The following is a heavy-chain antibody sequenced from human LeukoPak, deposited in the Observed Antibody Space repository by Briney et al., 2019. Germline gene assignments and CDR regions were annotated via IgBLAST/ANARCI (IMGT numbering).Heavy chain of an antibody. CDR2: IYYSGST. V-gene: IGHV4-31*03. J-gene: IGHJ5*02. CDR1: GGSISSGGYY. CDR3: ARGGSSRFDP. D-gene: IGHD3-10*01. Sequence: TLSLTCTVSGGSISSGGYYWSWIRQHPGKGLEWIGYIYYSGSTYYNPSLKSRVTISVDTSKNQYSLKLNSVTAADTAVYYCARGGSSRFDPWGQGTLVTVSS.